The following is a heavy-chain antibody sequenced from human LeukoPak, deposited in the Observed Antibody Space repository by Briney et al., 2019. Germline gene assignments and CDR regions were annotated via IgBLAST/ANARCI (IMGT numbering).Heavy chain of an antibody. J-gene: IGHJ6*03. CDR3: ARHLLARAPRPPPDDYFYYYMDV. Sequence: GESLKISCKGSGYSFTSYWIGWVRQMPGKGLEWMGIIYPGDSDTRYSPSFQGQVTISDDKSISTAYLQWNSLKASDTAMYYQARHLLARAPRPPPDDYFYYYMDVWGKGTTVTVSS. CDR1: GYSFTSYW. CDR2: IYPGDSDT. V-gene: IGHV5-51*01.